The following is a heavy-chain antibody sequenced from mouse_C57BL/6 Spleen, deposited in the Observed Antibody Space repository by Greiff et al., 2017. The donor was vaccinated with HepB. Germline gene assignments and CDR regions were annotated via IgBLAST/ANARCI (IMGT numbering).Heavy chain of an antibody. J-gene: IGHJ2*01. CDR3: AIYGNYGY. Sequence: VQLQQSGPELVKPGASVKISCKASGYAFSSSWMNWVKQRPGKGLEWIGRIYPGDGDTNYNGKFKGKATLTADKSSSTAYMQLSSLTSEDSAVYFCAIYGNYGYWGQGTTLTVSS. V-gene: IGHV1-82*01. CDR2: IYPGDGDT. D-gene: IGHD2-1*01. CDR1: GYAFSSSW.